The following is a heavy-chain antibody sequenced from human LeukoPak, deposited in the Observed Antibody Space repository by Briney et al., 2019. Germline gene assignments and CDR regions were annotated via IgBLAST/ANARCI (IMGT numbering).Heavy chain of an antibody. D-gene: IGHD1-26*01. CDR2: INHSGST. J-gene: IGHJ4*02. CDR1: GGSFSGYY. CDR3: ARDGGSYHYYFDY. V-gene: IGHV4-34*01. Sequence: SETLSLTCAVYGGSFSGYYWSWIRQPPGKGLEWIGEINHSGSTNYNPSLKSRVTISVDTSKNQFSLKLSSVTAADTAVYYCARDGGSYHYYFDYWGQGTLVTVSS.